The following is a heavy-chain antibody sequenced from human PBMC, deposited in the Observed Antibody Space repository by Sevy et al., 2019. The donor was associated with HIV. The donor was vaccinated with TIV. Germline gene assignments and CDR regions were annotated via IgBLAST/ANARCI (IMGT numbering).Heavy chain of an antibody. CDR2: IIPIFGTA. D-gene: IGHD3-9*01. J-gene: IGHJ3*02. CDR3: ARELELRYFDWSAFDI. Sequence: ASVKVSCKASGGTFSSYAISWVRQAPGQGLEWMGRIIPIFGTANYAQKFQGRVTITADESTSTAYMELSSLRSEDTAVYYCARELELRYFDWSAFDIWGQGTMVTVSS. CDR1: GGTFSSYA. V-gene: IGHV1-69*13.